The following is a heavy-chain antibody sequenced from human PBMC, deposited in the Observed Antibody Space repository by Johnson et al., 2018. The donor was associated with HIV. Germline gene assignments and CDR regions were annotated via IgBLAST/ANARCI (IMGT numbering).Heavy chain of an antibody. CDR2: INWNGGST. CDR3: ARDLGYYYDSSGHDAFDI. Sequence: VQLVESGGGVVRPGGSLRLSCAASGFTFDDYGMSWVSQAPGKGLEWVSGINWNGGSTGYADSVKGRFTISRDNAKNSLYLQMNSLRAEDTALYYCARDLGYYYDSSGHDAFDIWGQGTMVTVSS. J-gene: IGHJ3*02. D-gene: IGHD3-22*01. V-gene: IGHV3-20*04. CDR1: GFTFDDYG.